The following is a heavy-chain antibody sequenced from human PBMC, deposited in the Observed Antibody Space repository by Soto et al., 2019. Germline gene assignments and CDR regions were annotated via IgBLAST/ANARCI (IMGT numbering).Heavy chain of an antibody. J-gene: IGHJ4*02. V-gene: IGHV3-49*03. CDR2: IRSKPYGGTI. CDR3: ARGRIMIAHLWTNPFDY. CDR1: GFTFGDHA. D-gene: IGHD3-16*01. Sequence: GGSLRLSCTASGFTFGDHAMSWFRQAPGKGLEWVAFIRSKPYGGTIEYAAGVKGRFTISSGDSKNIAYLQMNSLKTEDTAMYYCARGRIMIAHLWTNPFDYWGQGTLVTVSS.